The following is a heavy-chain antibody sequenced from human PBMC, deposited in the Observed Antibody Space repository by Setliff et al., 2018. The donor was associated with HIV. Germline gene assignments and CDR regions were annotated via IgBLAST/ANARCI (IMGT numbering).Heavy chain of an antibody. V-gene: IGHV3-49*04. CDR2: IRSNDYGGTT. CDR3: TANYEHY. Sequence: PGGSLRLSCTTSGFTFADFAVTWVRQAPGKGLEWVSFIRSNDYGGTTEYAASVKGRFTISRDDSKSIAYLQMDSLKAEDTAVYYCTANYEHYWGQGTLVTVSS. D-gene: IGHD4-4*01. J-gene: IGHJ4*02. CDR1: GFTFADFA.